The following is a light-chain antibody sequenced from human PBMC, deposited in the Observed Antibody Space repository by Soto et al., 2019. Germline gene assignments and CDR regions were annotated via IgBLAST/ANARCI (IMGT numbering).Light chain of an antibody. CDR2: GAS. Sequence: VMTQSPATLSVSPGERATLSCRASQSVSSNVAWYQQKRGQAPRLLIYGASTRATGIPARFSGSGSGTEFIFTISSLQSEDFALYYCQQYDKWPPITFGQGTRLEI. V-gene: IGKV3-15*01. J-gene: IGKJ5*01. CDR3: QQYDKWPPIT. CDR1: QSVSSN.